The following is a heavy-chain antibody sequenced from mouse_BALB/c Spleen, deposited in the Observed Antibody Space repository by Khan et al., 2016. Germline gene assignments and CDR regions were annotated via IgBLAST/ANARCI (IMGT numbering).Heavy chain of an antibody. CDR1: GFTFTDYY. CDR3: ARDLEGYDDAMDY. V-gene: IGHV7-3*02. J-gene: IGHJ4*01. Sequence: VRLKESGGGLVQPGGSLRLSCATSGFTFTDYYMSWVRQPPGKALEWLGFISNKANGYTTECSASVKGRFTISRDNSQSILYLQMNTLRAEDSATYYCARDLEGYDDAMDYGGQGTSVTVSS. CDR2: ISNKANGYTT. D-gene: IGHD2-2*01.